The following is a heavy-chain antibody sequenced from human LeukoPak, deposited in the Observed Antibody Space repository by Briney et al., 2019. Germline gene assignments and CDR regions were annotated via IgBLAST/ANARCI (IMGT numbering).Heavy chain of an antibody. Sequence: GESLKISCKGSGYSFTSYWIGWVRQMPGKGLEWMGIIFPGDSVTRYSPSSQPHVTISADQSISPATLQPRTLHASPPPPYYCARPGTVTTDNDYWGQGTPVTVSS. CDR3: ARPGTVTTDNDY. V-gene: IGHV5-51*01. D-gene: IGHD4-17*01. CDR2: IFPGDSVT. J-gene: IGHJ4*02. CDR1: GYSFTSYW.